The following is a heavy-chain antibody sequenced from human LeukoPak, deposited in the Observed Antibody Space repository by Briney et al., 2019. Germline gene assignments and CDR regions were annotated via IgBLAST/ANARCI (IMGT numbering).Heavy chain of an antibody. CDR1: GFTFSSYW. D-gene: IGHD3-3*01. CDR3: ARDPYYDFWSGYHHFDY. V-gene: IGHV3-7*01. Sequence: GGSLRLPCAASGFTFSSYWMSWVRQAPGKGLEWVAKIKQDGSEKYYVDSVKGRFTISRDNAKNSLYLQMNSLRAEDTAVYYCARDPYYDFWSGYHHFDYWGQGTLVTVSS. J-gene: IGHJ4*02. CDR2: IKQDGSEK.